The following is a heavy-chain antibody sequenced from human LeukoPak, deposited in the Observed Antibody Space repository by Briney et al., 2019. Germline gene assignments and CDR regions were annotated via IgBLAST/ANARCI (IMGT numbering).Heavy chain of an antibody. J-gene: IGHJ3*02. Sequence: ASVKVSCKASGYTFTTYYMHWVRQAPGQGLEWMGIINPSGGSTNYAQKFQGRVTITADKSTSTAYMELSSLRSEDTAVYYCAGRGIAAGDAFDIWGQGTMVTVSS. CDR3: AGRGIAAGDAFDI. CDR1: GYTFTTYY. CDR2: INPSGGST. D-gene: IGHD6-25*01. V-gene: IGHV1-46*01.